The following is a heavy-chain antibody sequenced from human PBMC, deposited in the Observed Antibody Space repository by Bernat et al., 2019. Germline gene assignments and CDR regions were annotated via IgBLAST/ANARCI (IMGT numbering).Heavy chain of an antibody. D-gene: IGHD3-22*01. CDR2: ISYDTSNK. CDR1: GFTFSSHA. CDR3: AKSDSSGYYSGGLFYGMDV. Sequence: VQLVESGGGVVQPGRSLRLSCVASGFTFSSHAMHWVRQAPGKGLEWVAVISYDTSNKFYADSVQGRFTISRDNSKNTLYLQMNSLRAEDTAVYYCAKSDSSGYYSGGLFYGMDVWGQGTTVTVSS. V-gene: IGHV3-30-3*02. J-gene: IGHJ6*02.